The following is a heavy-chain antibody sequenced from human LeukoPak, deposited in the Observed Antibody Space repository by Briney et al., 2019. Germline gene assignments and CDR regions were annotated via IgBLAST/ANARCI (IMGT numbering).Heavy chain of an antibody. Sequence: SETLSLTCTVSGGSISSGSYYWSWIRQPAGKGLEWIGRIYTSGSTNYNPSLKSRVTISVDTSKNQFSLKLSSVTAADTAVYYCARDVYGSGSYRVFYYMDVWGKGTTVTISS. D-gene: IGHD3-10*01. CDR1: GGSISSGSYY. CDR3: ARDVYGSGSYRVFYYMDV. J-gene: IGHJ6*03. CDR2: IYTSGST. V-gene: IGHV4-61*02.